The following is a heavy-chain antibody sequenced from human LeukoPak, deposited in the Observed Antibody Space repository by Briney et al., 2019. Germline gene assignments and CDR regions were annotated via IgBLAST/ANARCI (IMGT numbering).Heavy chain of an antibody. CDR2: IIPIFGTA. J-gene: IGHJ5*02. Sequence: SVKVSCKASGGTLSSYAISWVRQAPGQGLEWMGGIIPIFGTANYAQKFQGRVTITADESTSTAYMELSSLRSEDTAVYYCARRMYYDILTGYYIRSWFDPWGQGTLVTVSS. CDR3: ARRMYYDILTGYYIRSWFDP. CDR1: GGTLSSYA. D-gene: IGHD3-9*01. V-gene: IGHV1-69*13.